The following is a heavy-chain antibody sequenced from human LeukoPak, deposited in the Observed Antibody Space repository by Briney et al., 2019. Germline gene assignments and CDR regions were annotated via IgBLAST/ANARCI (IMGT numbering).Heavy chain of an antibody. J-gene: IGHJ4*02. Sequence: PGGSLRLSCAASGFTFSDAWMDWVRLAPGKGLEWVGRIKSRNRGETVDYAAPVKGRFTISRDDSKTTVYLQMNSLKTEDTAIYYCTTDGSTTLSNTFDYWGQGTLVTVSS. CDR2: IKSRNRGETV. CDR3: TTDGSTTLSNTFDY. D-gene: IGHD1-26*01. V-gene: IGHV3-15*01. CDR1: GFTFSDAW.